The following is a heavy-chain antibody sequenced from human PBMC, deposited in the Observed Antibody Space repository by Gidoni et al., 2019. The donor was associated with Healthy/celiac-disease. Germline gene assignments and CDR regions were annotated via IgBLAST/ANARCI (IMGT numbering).Heavy chain of an antibody. D-gene: IGHD2-8*01. J-gene: IGHJ4*02. CDR2: IKQDGSEK. Sequence: EVQLVESGGGLVQPGGSLRLSCAASGFPCRSYWMSWFRQAPGKGLEWVGNIKQDGSEKYYVDSVKGRFTISRDNAKNSLYLQMNSLRAEDTAVYYCARATFNDYGDYWGQGTLVTVSS. CDR3: ARATFNDYGDY. V-gene: IGHV3-7*03. CDR1: GFPCRSYW.